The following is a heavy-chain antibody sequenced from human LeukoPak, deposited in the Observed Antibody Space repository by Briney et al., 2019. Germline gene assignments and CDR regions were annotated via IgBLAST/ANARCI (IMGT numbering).Heavy chain of an antibody. CDR2: IYYSGST. CDR1: GGSISSYY. V-gene: IGHV4-39*07. J-gene: IGHJ3*02. Sequence: SETLSLTCTVSGGSISSYYWGWIRQPPGKGLEWIGSIYYSGSTYYNPSLKSRVTISVDTSKNQFSLKLSSVTAADTAVYYCARGDYDILTGTDAFDIWGQGTMVTVSS. D-gene: IGHD3-9*01. CDR3: ARGDYDILTGTDAFDI.